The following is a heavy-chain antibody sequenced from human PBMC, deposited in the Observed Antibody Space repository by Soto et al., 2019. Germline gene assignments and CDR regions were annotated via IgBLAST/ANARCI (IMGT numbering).Heavy chain of an antibody. CDR1: GFTFSSYS. J-gene: IGHJ5*02. CDR2: ISSSSSYI. CDR3: ARDPNLTRTTYNWFDP. V-gene: IGHV3-21*01. Sequence: PGGSLRLSCAASGFTFSSYSMNWLRQAPGKGLEWVSSISSSSSYIYYADSVKGRFTISRDNAKNSLYLQMNSLRAEDTAVYYCARDPNLTRTTYNWFDPWGQGTLVTVSS. D-gene: IGHD1-7*01.